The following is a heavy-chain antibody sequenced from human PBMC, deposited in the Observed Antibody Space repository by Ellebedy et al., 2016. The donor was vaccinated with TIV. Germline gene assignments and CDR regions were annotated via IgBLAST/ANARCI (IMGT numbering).Heavy chain of an antibody. Sequence: SETLSLXXTVSGGSISSSSYYWGWIRQPSGKGLEWIGSIYYSGSTYYNPSLKSRLTISVDTSKNQFSLKLSSVTAADTAVYYCARLAPRITMVRGAPGGPWGQGTLVTVSS. CDR3: ARLAPRITMVRGAPGGP. D-gene: IGHD3-10*01. CDR1: GGSISSSSYY. V-gene: IGHV4-39*07. J-gene: IGHJ5*02. CDR2: IYYSGST.